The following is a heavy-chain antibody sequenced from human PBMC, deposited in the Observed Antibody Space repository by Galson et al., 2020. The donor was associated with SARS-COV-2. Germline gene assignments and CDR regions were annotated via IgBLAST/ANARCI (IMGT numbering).Heavy chain of an antibody. Sequence: GESLKISCAASGFTFSDCSMNWVRQAPGKGLEWVSSISSSSGHIYYTDAVKGRFTISRDNAKNSLYLQMNSLRAQDTAVYYCTRGTRMPMADMSGFESWGQGTLVTVSS. D-gene: IGHD3-10*02. CDR1: GFTFSDCS. V-gene: IGHV3-21*01. J-gene: IGHJ4*02. CDR2: ISSSSGHI. CDR3: TRGTRMPMADMSGFES.